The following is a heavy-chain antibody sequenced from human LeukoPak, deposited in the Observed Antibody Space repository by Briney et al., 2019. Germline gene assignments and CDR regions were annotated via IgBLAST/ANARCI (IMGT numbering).Heavy chain of an antibody. D-gene: IGHD7-27*01. CDR3: GRDLNWGAFDI. Sequence: GGPLRLSCAASGFTFTHYGMNWVRRAPGKGLEWVSGIRANGETTYYADSVRGRFTISRDNSRSMVWLQMNSLTAEDTAMYYCGRDLNWGAFDIRGLGTLVTVSS. V-gene: IGHV3-23*01. CDR2: IRANGETT. CDR1: GFTFTHYG. J-gene: IGHJ3*02.